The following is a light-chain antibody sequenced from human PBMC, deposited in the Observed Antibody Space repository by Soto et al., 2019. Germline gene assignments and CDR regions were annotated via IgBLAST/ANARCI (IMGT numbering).Light chain of an antibody. CDR3: SSYTSSSTGV. J-gene: IGLJ1*01. CDR1: SSDIGGYNY. V-gene: IGLV2-14*01. CDR2: EVT. Sequence: QSALTQPASVSGSPGQPITISCTGTSSDIGGYNYVSWYQQHPGKAPKLMIYEVTHRPSGVSNRFSGSKSGNTASLTISGLQAEDEADYYCSSYTSSSTGVFGTGTKVTVL.